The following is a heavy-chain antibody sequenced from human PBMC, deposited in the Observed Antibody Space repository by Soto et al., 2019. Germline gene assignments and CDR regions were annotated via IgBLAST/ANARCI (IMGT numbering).Heavy chain of an antibody. Sequence: EVQLVESGGGLVQPGRSLRLSCAASGLTFDDYAMHWVRQAPGKGLEWVAGISWNSVDIGYADSVKGRFTISRDNAKNSLYLKMSSLRPEDTALYYYAKDILGGQFPFYQGMDVWGQGTTVTVSS. CDR2: ISWNSVDI. CDR3: AKDILGGQFPFYQGMDV. CDR1: GLTFDDYA. J-gene: IGHJ6*02. V-gene: IGHV3-9*01. D-gene: IGHD4-4*01.